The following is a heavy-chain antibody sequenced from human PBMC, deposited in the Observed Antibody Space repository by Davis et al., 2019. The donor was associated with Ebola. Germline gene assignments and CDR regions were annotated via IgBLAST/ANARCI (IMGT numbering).Heavy chain of an antibody. Sequence: MPSETLSLTCTVSGASISSSNYYWGWIRQPPGKGLEWIGYIYYSGSTNYNPSLKSRVTISVDTSKNQFSLNLKSVTAADTAVYYCARDSPYGAAWFDYWGQGTLVTVSS. CDR3: ARDSPYGAAWFDY. D-gene: IGHD4-17*01. J-gene: IGHJ4*02. CDR2: IYYSGST. CDR1: GASISSSNYY. V-gene: IGHV4-61*01.